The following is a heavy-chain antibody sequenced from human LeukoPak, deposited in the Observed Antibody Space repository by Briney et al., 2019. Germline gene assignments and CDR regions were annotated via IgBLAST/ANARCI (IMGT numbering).Heavy chain of an antibody. CDR2: SGSGGTI. V-gene: IGHV3-23*01. CDR3: AKDFWSGYYPNY. CDR1: GFTFSSYA. D-gene: IGHD3-3*01. J-gene: IGHJ4*02. Sequence: GGSLRLSCAASGFTFSSYAMSWVRQAPGKGLEWVSGSGSGGTIYYADSVTGRFTISRDNSKNTLYLQMNSLRAEDTAVYYCAKDFWSGYYPNYWGQGTLVTVSS.